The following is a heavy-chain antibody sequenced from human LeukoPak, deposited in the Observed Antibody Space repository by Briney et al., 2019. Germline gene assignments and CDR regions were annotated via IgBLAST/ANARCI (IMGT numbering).Heavy chain of an antibody. J-gene: IGHJ4*02. Sequence: GGSLRLSCAASGFTFSSYSMNWVRQAPGKGLEWVSYIRSSSSTIYYADSVKGRFTISRDNAKNSLYLQMNSLREEDTAVYYCVRDFRSADYWGQGTLVTVSS. CDR3: VRDFRSADY. V-gene: IGHV3-48*02. CDR1: GFTFSSYS. CDR2: IRSSSSTI.